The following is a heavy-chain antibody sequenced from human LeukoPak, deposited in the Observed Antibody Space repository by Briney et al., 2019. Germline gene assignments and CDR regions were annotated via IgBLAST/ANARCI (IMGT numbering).Heavy chain of an antibody. Sequence: GGSLRLSCAASGFTFDDYAMHWVRQAPGKGLEWVSLISGDGGTTYYADSVKGRFTISRDSSKNSLYLQMNSLRTEDTAFYYCAKGSGYSSGDTCYPHYYYYGLDVWGQGTTVTVSS. D-gene: IGHD2-15*01. CDR3: AKGSGYSSGDTCYPHYYYYGLDV. V-gene: IGHV3-43*02. CDR1: GFTFDDYA. CDR2: ISGDGGTT. J-gene: IGHJ6*02.